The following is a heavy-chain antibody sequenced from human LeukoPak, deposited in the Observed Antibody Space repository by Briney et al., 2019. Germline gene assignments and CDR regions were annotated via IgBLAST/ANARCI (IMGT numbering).Heavy chain of an antibody. Sequence: VASVKVSCKASGYSFTSYGISWVRQAPGQGLEWMGWISAYKGNTNYAQKLQGRVTMTTDTSTSTAYMELRSLRSDDTAVYYCARDNYDSSGYYWPHSFDYWGQGTLVTVSS. CDR2: ISAYKGNT. CDR3: ARDNYDSSGYYWPHSFDY. D-gene: IGHD3-22*01. CDR1: GYSFTSYG. J-gene: IGHJ4*02. V-gene: IGHV1-18*01.